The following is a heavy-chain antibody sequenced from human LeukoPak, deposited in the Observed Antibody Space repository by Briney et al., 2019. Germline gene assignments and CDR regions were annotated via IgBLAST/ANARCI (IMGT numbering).Heavy chain of an antibody. V-gene: IGHV4-39*01. CDR1: GFTFSTYSMN. D-gene: IGHD3-22*01. Sequence: GSLRLSCAASGFTFSTYSMNWVRQAPGKGLEWLGTIYYSGTTHYNPSLKTRITISVDTSKTPFSLKLSTVTAADTAVYYCARHTRRSSGYDSTVYDAFDIWSQGTIVTVAS. J-gene: IGHJ3*02. CDR2: IYYSGTT. CDR3: ARHTRRSSGYDSTVYDAFDI.